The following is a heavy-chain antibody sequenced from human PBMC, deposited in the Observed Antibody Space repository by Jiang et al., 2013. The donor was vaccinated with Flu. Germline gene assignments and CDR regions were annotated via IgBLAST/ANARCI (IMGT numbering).Heavy chain of an antibody. CDR2: IYHGGTT. Sequence: SLTCAVSGYSITSDYYWGWIRQPPGKGLEWIGSIYHGGTTYYNPSLKSQVTISLDTSKNQFSLKLSSVTAADTAVYYCARDPVVGRTGGHFDYWGQGTLVTVSS. J-gene: IGHJ4*02. V-gene: IGHV4-38-2*02. CDR3: ARDPVVGRTGGHFDY. D-gene: IGHD1-26*01. CDR1: GYSITSDYY.